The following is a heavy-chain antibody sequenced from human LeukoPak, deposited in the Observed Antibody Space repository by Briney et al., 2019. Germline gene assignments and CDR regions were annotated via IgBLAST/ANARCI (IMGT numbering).Heavy chain of an antibody. CDR2: ISSSGSTI. Sequence: GGSLRLSCAAPGFTFSSYEMNWVRQAPGKGLEWVSYISSSGSTIYYADSVKGRFTISRDNAKNSLYLQMNSLRAEDTAVYYCARIGLGLWDYWGQGTLVTVSS. J-gene: IGHJ4*02. D-gene: IGHD2-21*01. CDR3: ARIGLGLWDY. V-gene: IGHV3-48*03. CDR1: GFTFSSYE.